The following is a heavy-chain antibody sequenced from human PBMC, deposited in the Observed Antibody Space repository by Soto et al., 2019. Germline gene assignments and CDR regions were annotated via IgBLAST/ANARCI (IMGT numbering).Heavy chain of an antibody. CDR2: ITGSGGST. Sequence: GGSLRLSCAASAFTFSSYAMSWVRQAPGKGLEWVSTITGSGGSTFYADSVKGRFTISRDNSKDTLYVQMNSLRAEDAAVYYCAKDRNDFWSGPIPPFDPWGQGTLVTAPQ. CDR3: AKDRNDFWSGPIPPFDP. CDR1: AFTFSSYA. J-gene: IGHJ5*02. V-gene: IGHV3-23*01. D-gene: IGHD3-3*01.